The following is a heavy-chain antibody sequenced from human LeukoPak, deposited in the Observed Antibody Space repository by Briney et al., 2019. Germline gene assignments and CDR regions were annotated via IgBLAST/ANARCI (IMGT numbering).Heavy chain of an antibody. V-gene: IGHV3-33*06. CDR3: AKETNGYSYGYDY. CDR2: IWYDGSNK. CDR1: GFTFSSYG. Sequence: GGSLRLSCAASGFTFSSYGMHWVRQAPGKGLEWVAVIWYDGSNKYYADSVKGRFTISRDNSKNTLYLQMNSLRAEDTAVYYSAKETNGYSYGYDYWGQGTLVTVSS. J-gene: IGHJ4*02. D-gene: IGHD5-18*01.